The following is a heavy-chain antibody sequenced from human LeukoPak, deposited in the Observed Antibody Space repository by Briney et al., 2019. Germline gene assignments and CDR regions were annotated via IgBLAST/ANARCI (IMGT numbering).Heavy chain of an antibody. Sequence: GGSLRLSCAASGFTFHDYAMHWVRQGPEKGLEWVSGISWNGGVIGYADSVMGRFTVSRDNAKNSLFLQMNSLGPEDTALYYCTKSDCSSTSCHTSDYWGQGTLVTVSS. J-gene: IGHJ4*02. CDR2: ISWNGGVI. CDR1: GFTFHDYA. CDR3: TKSDCSSTSCHTSDY. V-gene: IGHV3-9*01. D-gene: IGHD2-2*02.